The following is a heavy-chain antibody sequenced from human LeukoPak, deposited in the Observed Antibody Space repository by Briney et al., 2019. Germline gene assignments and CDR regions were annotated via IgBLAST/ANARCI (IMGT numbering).Heavy chain of an antibody. D-gene: IGHD3-10*01. CDR1: GFTFSRYW. Sequence: GGSLRLSCAASGFTFSRYWMSWVRQAPGKGLEWVANIKQDGSEKYYVDSVKGRFTISRDNAKNTLYLQMNSLRPEDTAVYYCASGVSIWLGNAFDFWGQGTMVTVSS. CDR3: ASGVSIWLGNAFDF. V-gene: IGHV3-7*01. J-gene: IGHJ3*01. CDR2: IKQDGSEK.